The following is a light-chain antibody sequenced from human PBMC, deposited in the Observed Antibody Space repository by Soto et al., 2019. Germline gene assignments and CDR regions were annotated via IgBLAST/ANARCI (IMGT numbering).Light chain of an antibody. J-gene: IGKJ4*01. V-gene: IGKV1-12*01. CDR1: QGISNW. Sequence: DIQMTQSPSSVSASVGDRVTITCRASQGISNWLAWYQQKPGKAPKLLIYGASIRATGVPGRFSGSGSGTEFTLTISSLQSEDFAVYYCQQYNNWPPLTFGGGTKVEIE. CDR2: GAS. CDR3: QQYNNWPPLT.